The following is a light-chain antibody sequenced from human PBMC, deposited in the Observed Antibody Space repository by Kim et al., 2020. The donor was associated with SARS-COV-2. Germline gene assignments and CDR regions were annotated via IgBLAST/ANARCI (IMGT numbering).Light chain of an antibody. CDR2: EVS. V-gene: IGLV2-23*02. CDR3: CSYAGSGTSWV. CDR1: NSDVGSYNL. J-gene: IGLJ3*02. Sequence: QSITISCTGTNSDVGSYNLVSWYQQYPGNAPKLIIYEVSKRPSGVSHRFSGSRSGNTASLTISGLQSEDEADYYCCSYAGSGTSWVFGGGTKVTVL.